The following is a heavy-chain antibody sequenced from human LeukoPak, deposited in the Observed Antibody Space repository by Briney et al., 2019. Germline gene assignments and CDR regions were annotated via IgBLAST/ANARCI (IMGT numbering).Heavy chain of an antibody. CDR2: IRYDGSNK. D-gene: IGHD3-10*01. CDR3: AKSGYYGSWSYYLPYYYYYMDV. V-gene: IGHV3-30*02. Sequence: TGGSLRLSCAASGFTFSSYGMHWVRQAPGKGLEWVAFIRYDGSNKYYADSVKGRFTISRDNSKNTLYLQMNSLRAEDTAVYYCAKSGYYGSWSYYLPYYYYYMDVWGKGTTVTISS. J-gene: IGHJ6*03. CDR1: GFTFSSYG.